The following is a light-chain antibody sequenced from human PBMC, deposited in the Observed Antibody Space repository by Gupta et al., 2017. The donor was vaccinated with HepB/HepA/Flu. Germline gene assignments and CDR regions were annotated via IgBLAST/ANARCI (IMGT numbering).Light chain of an antibody. J-gene: IGKJ2*03. V-gene: IGKV1-5*03. CDR3: QQDNHYDS. Sequence: DIQMTQSPSTLSASVGDRVTITCRASQSISYWLAWYQQKPRKAPTLLIYKASTLQSGVPSRFSGSGSGTEFTLTISSRQPDDVATYFCQQDNHYDSFGQGTKLEIE. CDR1: QSISYW. CDR2: KAS.